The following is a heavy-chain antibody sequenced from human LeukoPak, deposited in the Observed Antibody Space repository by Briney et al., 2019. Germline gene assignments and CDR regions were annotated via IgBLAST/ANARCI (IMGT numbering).Heavy chain of an antibody. J-gene: IGHJ4*02. D-gene: IGHD2-2*02. V-gene: IGHV3-23*01. CDR2: ISGSGGST. CDR3: AKDQQYQLLYGNLDY. CDR1: GFTFSSYA. Sequence: GGSLRLSCAAFGFTFSSYAMSWVRQAPGKGLEWVSAISGSGGSTYYADSVKVRFTISRDNSKNTLYLQMNSLRAEDTAVYYCAKDQQYQLLYGNLDYWGQGTLVTVSS.